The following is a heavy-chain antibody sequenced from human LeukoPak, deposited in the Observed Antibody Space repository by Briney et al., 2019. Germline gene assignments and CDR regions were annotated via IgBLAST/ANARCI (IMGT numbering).Heavy chain of an antibody. CDR2: INSDGSST. CDR1: GFTFSSYW. J-gene: IGHJ4*02. CDR3: ARVVVSTTVVTPIDY. D-gene: IGHD4-23*01. Sequence: GGSLRLSCAASGFTFSSYWMHWVRQAPGKGLVWVSRINSDGSSTSYADSVKGRFTISRDNAKNTLYLQMNSLRAEDTAVYYCARVVVSTTVVTPIDYWGQGTLVTVSS. V-gene: IGHV3-74*01.